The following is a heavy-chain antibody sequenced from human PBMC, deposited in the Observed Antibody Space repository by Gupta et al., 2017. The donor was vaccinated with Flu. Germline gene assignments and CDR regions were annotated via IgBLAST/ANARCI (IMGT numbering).Heavy chain of an antibody. D-gene: IGHD5-24*01. CDR3: ARNRGWQQFDY. CDR2: IAADDTVK. CDR1: GFRFRDYW. Sequence: EEQLVESGGGLVQSGGSLRLSCAASGFRFRDYWMDWVRQAPGKGLEWVANIAADDTVKNYADSVKGRFTSSRDDAKDSLYLQMNSLRDEDTGIYYCARNRGWQQFDYWGQGALVTVSS. V-gene: IGHV3-7*01. J-gene: IGHJ4*02.